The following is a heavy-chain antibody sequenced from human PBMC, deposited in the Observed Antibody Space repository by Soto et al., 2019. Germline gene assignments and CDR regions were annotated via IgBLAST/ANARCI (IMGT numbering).Heavy chain of an antibody. Sequence: QVQLVESGGGVVQPGRCLRLSCAASGFTFSSYGMHWVRQAPGKGLEWVAVIWYEGSNKYYADSGKGRFTISSDKSKNTLHLQMNRLRAEDTAVYYGARGGLTDYFDYWGQGTLVPVSS. CDR3: ARGGLTDYFDY. V-gene: IGHV3-33*01. CDR2: IWYEGSNK. CDR1: GFTFSSYG. D-gene: IGHD2-21*02. J-gene: IGHJ4*02.